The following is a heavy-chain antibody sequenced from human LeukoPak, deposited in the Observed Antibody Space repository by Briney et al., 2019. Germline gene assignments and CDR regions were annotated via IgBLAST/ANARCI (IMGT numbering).Heavy chain of an antibody. J-gene: IGHJ4*02. CDR2: ISAYNGNT. D-gene: IGHD3-10*01. V-gene: IGHV1-18*01. CDR3: ARGYYYGSGSYYNVVGEFDY. CDR1: GYTFTSYG. Sequence: GASVKVSXKASGYTFTSYGISWVRQAPGQGLEWMGWISAYNGNTNYAQKLQGRVTMTTDTSTSTAYMELRSLRSDDTAVYYCARGYYYGSGSYYNVVGEFDYWGQGTLVTVSS.